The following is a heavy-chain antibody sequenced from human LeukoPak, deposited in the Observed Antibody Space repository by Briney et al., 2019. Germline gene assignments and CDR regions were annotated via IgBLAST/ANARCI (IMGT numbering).Heavy chain of an antibody. Sequence: GGSLRLSCAASGFAFSSYAMHWVRQGPGKGLEWVALVSYDGGSKYYADSVKGRITISRDNAKNSLYLQMNSLRAEDTAVYYCARDETTMVRGVIIPTFDYWGQGTLVTVSS. D-gene: IGHD3-10*01. V-gene: IGHV3-30-3*01. CDR2: VSYDGGSK. CDR3: ARDETTMVRGVIIPTFDY. CDR1: GFAFSSYA. J-gene: IGHJ4*02.